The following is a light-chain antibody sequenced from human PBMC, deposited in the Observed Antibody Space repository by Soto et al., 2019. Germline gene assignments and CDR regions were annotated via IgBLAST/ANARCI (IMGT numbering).Light chain of an antibody. V-gene: IGKV3-11*01. J-gene: IGKJ1*01. CDR3: QQLTDWPPQWT. CDR2: DAS. CDR1: QSISSY. Sequence: EVVLTQSPYTLSSPPGERATLSCRASQSISSYLAWYQQKPGQAPRLLIYDASSRATGIPARFSGSGSGTDFTLTISSLEPEDFAVYYCQQLTDWPPQWTFGQGTKVDIK.